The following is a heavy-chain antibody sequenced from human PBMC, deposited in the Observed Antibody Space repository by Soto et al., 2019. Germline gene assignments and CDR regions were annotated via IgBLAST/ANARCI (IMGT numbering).Heavy chain of an antibody. J-gene: IGHJ6*03. CDR2: IWSDGSNQ. CDR1: AFTFSRHG. D-gene: IGHD3-10*01. V-gene: IGHV3-33*01. Sequence: PGGSLRLSCAASAFTFSRHGMHWVRQAPGKGLQWVGVIWSDGSNQRYAESVKGRFTISRDNSKNTLYLQMNSLRAEDTAVYYCARERTFGENNHNYMDVSGTRITVTVSS. CDR3: ARERTFGENNHNYMDV.